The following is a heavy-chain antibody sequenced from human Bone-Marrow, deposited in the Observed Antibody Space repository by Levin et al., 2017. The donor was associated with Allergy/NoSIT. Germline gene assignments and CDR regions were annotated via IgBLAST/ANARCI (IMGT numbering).Heavy chain of an antibody. V-gene: IGHV1-2*02. Sequence: ASVKVSCEASGYTFIDYYLHWVRQAPGQGLEWMGWINPNSGKTNYGQKFQGRVAMTRDTSISTAYMELSRLRSDDTAVYYCARAWAGNTYDFDHWGQGTLVTVSS. D-gene: IGHD6-19*01. CDR3: ARAWAGNTYDFDH. J-gene: IGHJ4*02. CDR2: INPNSGKT. CDR1: GYTFIDYY.